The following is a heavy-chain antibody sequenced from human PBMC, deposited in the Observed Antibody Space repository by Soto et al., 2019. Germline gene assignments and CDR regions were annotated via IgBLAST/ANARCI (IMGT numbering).Heavy chain of an antibody. D-gene: IGHD6-13*01. Sequence: PGESLKISCKGSGYSFTSYWIGWVRQMPGKGLEWMGIIYPGDSDTRYSPSFQGRVTISADKSISTAYLQWSSLKASDTAMYYCARFKSSSSWYHGMDVWGQGTTVTVSS. V-gene: IGHV5-51*01. CDR2: IYPGDSDT. J-gene: IGHJ6*02. CDR3: ARFKSSSSWYHGMDV. CDR1: GYSFTSYW.